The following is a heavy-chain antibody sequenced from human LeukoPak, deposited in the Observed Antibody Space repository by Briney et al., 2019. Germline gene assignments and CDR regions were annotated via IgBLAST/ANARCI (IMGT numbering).Heavy chain of an antibody. Sequence: GSLRLSCAASGFTFSSYAMHWVRQAPGGGLEWVSGISGGGGSTYYADSVKGRFAISRDNSKSTLFLLMNSLRAEDTAVYYCAKDFGRNIGGPGYWGRGTLVTVSS. D-gene: IGHD2/OR15-2a*01. J-gene: IGHJ4*02. CDR2: ISGGGGST. V-gene: IGHV3-23*01. CDR1: GFTFSSYA. CDR3: AKDFGRNIGGPGY.